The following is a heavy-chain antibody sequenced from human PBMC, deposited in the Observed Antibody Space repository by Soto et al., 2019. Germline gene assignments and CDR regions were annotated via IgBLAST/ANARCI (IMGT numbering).Heavy chain of an antibody. CDR1: GFSFSNAW. Sequence: EVQLVESGGGLVEPGGSLRLSCAGSGFSFSNAWMSWVRQAPGKGLEWVGRIKSKTDGGTTDYIAPVKGRFTISRDDSISMLHLQMNSLKTEDTAMYYCTTDSTQTFCDGGSCYSIRTKIHDSWGQGTLVTVSS. V-gene: IGHV3-15*01. CDR3: TTDSTQTFCDGGSCYSIRTKIHDS. J-gene: IGHJ4*02. CDR2: IKSKTDGGTT. D-gene: IGHD2-15*01.